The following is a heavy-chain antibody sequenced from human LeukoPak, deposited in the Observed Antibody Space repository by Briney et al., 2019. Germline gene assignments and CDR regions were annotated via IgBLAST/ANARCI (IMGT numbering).Heavy chain of an antibody. CDR1: GGSFSGYY. CDR2: TNHSGST. Sequence: PSETLSLTCAVYGGSFSGYYWSWIRQPPGKGLEWIGETNHSGSTNYNPSLKSRVTISVDTSKNQFSLKLSSVTAADTAVYYCAGAVAGLRIIDYWGQGTLVTVSS. D-gene: IGHD6-19*01. V-gene: IGHV4-34*01. CDR3: AGAVAGLRIIDY. J-gene: IGHJ4*02.